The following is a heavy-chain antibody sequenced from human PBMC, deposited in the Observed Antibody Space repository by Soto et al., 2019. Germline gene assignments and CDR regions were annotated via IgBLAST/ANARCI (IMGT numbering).Heavy chain of an antibody. Sequence: PGGSLRLSCAASGFTFSSYYMNWVRQAPGKGLEWVSSIRSRSDYIYYADSVKGRFTISRDNAKNSLYLQMNNLGAEDTALYFCAKGSGDYYGAYSYYFDYWGRGTLVTVSS. CDR2: IRSRSDYI. CDR1: GFTFSSYY. V-gene: IGHV3-21*01. J-gene: IGHJ4*03. CDR3: AKGSGDYYGAYSYYFDY. D-gene: IGHD1-26*01.